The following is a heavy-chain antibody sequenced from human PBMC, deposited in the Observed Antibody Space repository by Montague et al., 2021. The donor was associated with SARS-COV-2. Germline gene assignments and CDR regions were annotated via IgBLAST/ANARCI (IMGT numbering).Heavy chain of an antibody. CDR2: IYYSGST. Sequence: ILSLTCTVSGGSISSGGYYWSWIRQHPGKGLEWIGYIYYSGSTYYNPSLKSRVTISVDTSKNQFSLKLSSVTAADTAVYYCARGGTIFGVVIRPFDYWGQGTLVTVSS. CDR3: ARGGTIFGVVIRPFDY. CDR1: GGSISSGGYY. D-gene: IGHD3-3*01. V-gene: IGHV4-31*03. J-gene: IGHJ4*02.